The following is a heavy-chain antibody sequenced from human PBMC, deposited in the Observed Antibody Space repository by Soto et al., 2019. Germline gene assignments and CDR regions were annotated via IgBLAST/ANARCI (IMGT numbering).Heavy chain of an antibody. V-gene: IGHV3-49*03. CDR3: TSASWVTTYYFDY. D-gene: IGHD4-17*01. J-gene: IGHJ4*02. Sequence: EVQLVESGGGLVQPGRSLRLSCTASGFTFGDYAMSWFRQALGKGLEWVGFIRSKAYGGTTEYAASVKGRFTISRDDSKSIAYLQMNSLKTEDTAVYYCTSASWVTTYYFDYWGQGTLVTVSS. CDR2: IRSKAYGGTT. CDR1: GFTFGDYA.